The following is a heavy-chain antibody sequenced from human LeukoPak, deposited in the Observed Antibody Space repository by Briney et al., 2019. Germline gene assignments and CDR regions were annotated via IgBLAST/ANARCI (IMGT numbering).Heavy chain of an antibody. CDR3: AKPWGGSGSYYDYPDY. J-gene: IGHJ4*02. CDR1: GLTFSSYG. V-gene: IGHV3-30*02. Sequence: GGSLRLSCAASGLTFSSYGMHWVRQAPGKGLEWVAFIRYDGSNKYYADSVKGRFTISRDNSKNTLYLQMNSLRAEDTAVYYCAKPWGGSGSYYDYPDYWGQGTLVTVSS. D-gene: IGHD3-10*01. CDR2: IRYDGSNK.